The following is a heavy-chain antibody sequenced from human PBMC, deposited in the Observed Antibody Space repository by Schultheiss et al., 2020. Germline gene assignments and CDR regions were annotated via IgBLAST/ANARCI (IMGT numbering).Heavy chain of an antibody. CDR3: ARDTSGWYDY. CDR1: GGSISSSSYY. CDR2: IYYSGST. D-gene: IGHD6-19*01. Sequence: SETLSLTCTVSGGSISSSSYYWGWIRQPPGKGLEWIGYIYYSGSTYYNPSLKSRVTISVDTSKNQFSLKLSSVTAADTAVYYCARDTSGWYDYWGQGTLVTVSS. J-gene: IGHJ4*02. V-gene: IGHV4-39*07.